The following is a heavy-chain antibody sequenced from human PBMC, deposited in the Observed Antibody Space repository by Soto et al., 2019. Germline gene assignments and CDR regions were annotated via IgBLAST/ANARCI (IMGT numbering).Heavy chain of an antibody. D-gene: IGHD2-2*02. V-gene: IGHV6-1*01. Sequence: PSQTLSLTCAISGDSVSSNSAAWNWIRQSPSRGLEWLGRTYYRSKWYNDYAVSVKSRITINPDTSKNQFSLQLNSVTPEDTAVYYCAREDIVVVPAAIPGLYYYYYGMDVWGQGTTVTVSS. CDR3: AREDIVVVPAAIPGLYYYYYGMDV. CDR1: GDSVSSNSAA. CDR2: TYYRSKWYN. J-gene: IGHJ6*02.